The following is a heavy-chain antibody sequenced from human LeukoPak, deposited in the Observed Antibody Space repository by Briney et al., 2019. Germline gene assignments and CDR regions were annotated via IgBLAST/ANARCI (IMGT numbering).Heavy chain of an antibody. CDR1: GYTFTGYY. J-gene: IGHJ4*02. V-gene: IGHV1-2*02. D-gene: IGHD2-21*01. Sequence: ASVKVSCKASGYTFTGYYLHWVRQAPGQGLEWMGWIFPKTGGTSYAQKFQGRVTMTRDTSITTAYMELSRLTSDDTAVYYCARDRGDPYSFDYWGQGTMVTVSS. CDR3: ARDRGDPYSFDY. CDR2: IFPKTGGT.